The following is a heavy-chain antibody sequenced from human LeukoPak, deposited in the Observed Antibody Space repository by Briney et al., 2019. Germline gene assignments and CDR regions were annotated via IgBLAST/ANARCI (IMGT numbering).Heavy chain of an antibody. Sequence: ASVMASCKASGYSFTSYDLNWVRRATGQGLECRVWMNPNSGKTGYAQKFHGRVTMTRHTSISTAYMELSSVRSEDTAVYYCARAGIRYFDWLSNFYYYGMDVWGQGTTVTVSS. CDR2: MNPNSGKT. CDR3: ARAGIRYFDWLSNFYYYGMDV. V-gene: IGHV1-8*01. CDR1: GYSFTSYD. D-gene: IGHD3-9*01. J-gene: IGHJ6*02.